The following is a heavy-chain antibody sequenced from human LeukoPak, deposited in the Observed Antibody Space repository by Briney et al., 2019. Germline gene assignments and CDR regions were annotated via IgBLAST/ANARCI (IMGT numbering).Heavy chain of an antibody. CDR2: INHSGST. CDR1: GGSFSGYY. J-gene: IGHJ2*01. Sequence: SETLSLTCAVYGGSFSGYYWSWIRQPPGKGLEWIGEINHSGSTNYNPSLKSRVTISVDTSKNQFSLKLSPVTAADTAVYYCARGGRRAYWYFDLWGRGTLVTVSS. D-gene: IGHD2-15*01. CDR3: ARGGRRAYWYFDL. V-gene: IGHV4-34*01.